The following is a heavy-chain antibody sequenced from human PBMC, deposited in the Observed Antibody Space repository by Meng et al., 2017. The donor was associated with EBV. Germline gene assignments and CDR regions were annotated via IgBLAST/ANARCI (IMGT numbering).Heavy chain of an antibody. Sequence: TVKRSGPTLVQPKQNLTLPCTFSGFSLSIGGAAVGWIRQPPGKALEWLAIVYWDDDKRYSPSLKSRLTITKDTSKNQVVLTMTNMGPGDTATYFCAHRKNNWEVIEIDYWGQGTLVTVSS. CDR3: AHRKNNWEVIEIDY. CDR2: VYWDDDK. V-gene: IGHV2-5*02. D-gene: IGHD1-1*01. CDR1: GFSLSIGGAA. J-gene: IGHJ4*02.